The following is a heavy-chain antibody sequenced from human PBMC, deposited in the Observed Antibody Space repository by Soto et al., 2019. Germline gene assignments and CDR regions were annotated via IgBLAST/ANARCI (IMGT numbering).Heavy chain of an antibody. J-gene: IGHJ5*02. CDR1: GGSISSGDYY. V-gene: IGHV4-30-4*01. CDR3: XXXXXVGDXGFIWFXP. Sequence: QVQLQESGPGLVKPSQTLSLTCTVSGGSISSGDYYWSWIRQPPGKGLEWIGYIYYSGSTYYNPSLKSRVXXXXXTXKNXXXXXLXXXXXXXXXXXXXXXXXXVGDXGFIWFXP. D-gene: IGHD4-17*01. CDR2: IYYSGST.